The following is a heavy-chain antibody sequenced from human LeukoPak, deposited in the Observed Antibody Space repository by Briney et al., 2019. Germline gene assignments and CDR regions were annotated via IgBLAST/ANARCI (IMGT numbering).Heavy chain of an antibody. CDR3: ARHHYAYYDILTGYSDAFDI. V-gene: IGHV4-61*05. Sequence: SSETLSLTCTVSGGSISSSSYYWSWIRQPPGKGLEWIGYIYHSGSTNYNPSLKSRVTISVDTSKNQFSLKLSSVTAADTAVYYCARHHYAYYDILTGYSDAFDIWGQGTMVTVSS. D-gene: IGHD3-9*01. CDR1: GGSISSSSYY. CDR2: IYHSGST. J-gene: IGHJ3*02.